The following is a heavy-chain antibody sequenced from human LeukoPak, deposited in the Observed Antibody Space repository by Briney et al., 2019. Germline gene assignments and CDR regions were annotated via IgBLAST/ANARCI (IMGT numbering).Heavy chain of an antibody. J-gene: IGHJ3*02. CDR3: ASSSSSLGADDAFDI. Sequence: GGSLRLSCAASGFTFSSYAMHWVRQAPGKGLEWVAVISYDGSNKYYADSVKGRFTISRDNSKNTLHLQMNSLRVEDTAVYYCASSSSSLGADDAFDIWGQGTMVTVSS. D-gene: IGHD1-26*01. V-gene: IGHV3-30*04. CDR2: ISYDGSNK. CDR1: GFTFSSYA.